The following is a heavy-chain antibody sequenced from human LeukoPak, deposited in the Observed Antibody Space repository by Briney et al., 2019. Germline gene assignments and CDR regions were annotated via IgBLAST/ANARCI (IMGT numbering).Heavy chain of an antibody. V-gene: IGHV1-46*01. D-gene: IGHD3-3*01. J-gene: IGHJ5*02. CDR3: ARDHREYDLWSGYYYIGFDP. CDR1: GYTFTSYY. CDR2: INPSGGST. Sequence: GASVKVSCKASGYTFTSYYMHWVRQAPGQGLEWMGIINPSGGSTSYAQKFQGRVTMTRDMSTSTVYMELSSLRSEDTAVYYCARDHREYDLWSGYYYIGFDPWGQGTLVTVSS.